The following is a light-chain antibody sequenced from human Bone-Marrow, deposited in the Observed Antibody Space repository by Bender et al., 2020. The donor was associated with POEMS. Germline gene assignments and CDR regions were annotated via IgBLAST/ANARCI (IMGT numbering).Light chain of an antibody. Sequence: SYELTQPPSVSVSPGQTARITCSGDALLRRYVYWYQKKSGQAPLLVIYEDTKRPSGIPKRFSGSNSGTMATLTISGAQVEDEADYYCHSTDSSGNERFFGGGTKLTVL. CDR1: ALLRRY. J-gene: IGLJ2*01. V-gene: IGLV3-10*01. CDR2: EDT. CDR3: HSTDSSGNERF.